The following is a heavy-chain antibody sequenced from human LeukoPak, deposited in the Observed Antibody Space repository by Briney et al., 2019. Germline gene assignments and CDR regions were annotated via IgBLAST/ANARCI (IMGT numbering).Heavy chain of an antibody. CDR1: LFTVSGHY. CDR2: MYSGGST. D-gene: IGHD3-22*01. J-gene: IGHJ4*02. CDR3: ARSNYYDSRRFDS. Sequence: GWSLRLSCAVSLFTVSGHYMSWVRQAPGRGLEWVSVMYSGGSTYYADSVKGRFTISRDNSKNTLYLQMHSLRAEDTAVYYCARSNYYDSRRFDSWGQGTLVTVSS. V-gene: IGHV3-53*01.